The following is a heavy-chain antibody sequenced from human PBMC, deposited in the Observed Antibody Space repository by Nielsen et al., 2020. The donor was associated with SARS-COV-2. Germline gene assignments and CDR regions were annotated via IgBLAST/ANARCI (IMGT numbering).Heavy chain of an antibody. CDR2: ISSSGGGA. D-gene: IGHD4-23*01. CDR3: AKDLEHGGNPTTDYFDL. J-gene: IGHJ2*01. Sequence: GGSLRLSCVVSGLTFSDYAMTWVRQAPGKGLEWVSVISSSGGGAHYSDSVKGRFTISRDNSKNTLYLQMNSLRAEDTAVYYCAKDLEHGGNPTTDYFDLWGRGTLVTVSS. V-gene: IGHV3-23*01. CDR1: GLTFSDYA.